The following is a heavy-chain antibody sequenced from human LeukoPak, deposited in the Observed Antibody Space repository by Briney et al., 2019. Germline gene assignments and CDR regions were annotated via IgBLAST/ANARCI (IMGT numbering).Heavy chain of an antibody. Sequence: SETLSLTCTVSGGSISSYYWSWIRQPPGKGLEWIGYIYYSGSTNYNPSLKSRVTISVDTSKNQFSLKLSSVTAADTAVYYCARRVDYWGQGTLFTVSS. D-gene: IGHD5-12*01. CDR3: ARRVDY. V-gene: IGHV4-59*08. J-gene: IGHJ4*02. CDR2: IYYSGST. CDR1: GGSISSYY.